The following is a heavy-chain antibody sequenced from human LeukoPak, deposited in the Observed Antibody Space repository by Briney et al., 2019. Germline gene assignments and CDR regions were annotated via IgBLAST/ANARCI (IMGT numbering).Heavy chain of an antibody. CDR2: IYYSGST. CDR3: ARGYYDSSGYWLSYFDY. V-gene: IGHV4-59*01. J-gene: IGHJ4*02. D-gene: IGHD3-22*01. CDR1: GGSISSYY. Sequence: PSETLSLTCTVSGGSISSYYWSWIRQSPGKGLEWIGYIYYSGSTNYNPSLKSRVTISVDTSKNQFSLKLSSVTAADTAVYYCARGYYDSSGYWLSYFDYWGQGTLVTVSS.